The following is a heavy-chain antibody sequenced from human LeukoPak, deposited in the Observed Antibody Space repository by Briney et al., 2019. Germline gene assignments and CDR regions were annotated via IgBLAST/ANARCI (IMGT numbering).Heavy chain of an antibody. CDR2: ISGSGGSS. Sequence: GGSLRLSCAASGFIFSSHAMTWVRQAPGKGLEWVSSISGSGGSSYHADSVKGRFTISRDNSKNTVYLHMNSLRADDTAIYYCASGRGYYEYWGQGTLVTVSS. V-gene: IGHV3-23*01. J-gene: IGHJ4*02. CDR3: ASGRGYYEY. CDR1: GFIFSSHA. D-gene: IGHD2-15*01.